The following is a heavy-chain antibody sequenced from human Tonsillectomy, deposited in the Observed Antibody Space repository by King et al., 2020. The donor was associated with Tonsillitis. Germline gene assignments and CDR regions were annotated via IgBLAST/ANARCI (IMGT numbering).Heavy chain of an antibody. V-gene: IGHV4-39*01. J-gene: IGHJ6*02. D-gene: IGHD3-3*01. CDR3: ARHVRLEWLFRV. CDR2: IYYSGST. Sequence: QLQESGPGLVKPSETLSLTCTVSGGPISSSTYYWGWIRQPPGKGLEWIGSIYYSGSTYYNPSLKSRVTLSVDTSNNQFSLKLSSVTAADTAVYYCARHVRLEWLFRVWGQGTTVTVSS. CDR1: GGPISSSTYY.